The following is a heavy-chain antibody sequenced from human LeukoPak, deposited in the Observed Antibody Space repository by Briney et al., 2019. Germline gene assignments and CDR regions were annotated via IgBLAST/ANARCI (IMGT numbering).Heavy chain of an antibody. CDR1: GFTFSSYA. J-gene: IGHJ4*02. Sequence: GGSLRLSCAASGFTFSSYAMHWVRQAPGEGLVWVAVISYDGSNKYYADSVKGRFTISRDNSKNTLYLQMNSLRAEDTAVYYCAKETPSGGAPGDYWGQGTLVTVSS. CDR2: ISYDGSNK. V-gene: IGHV3-30-3*01. CDR3: AKETPSGGAPGDY. D-gene: IGHD1-26*01.